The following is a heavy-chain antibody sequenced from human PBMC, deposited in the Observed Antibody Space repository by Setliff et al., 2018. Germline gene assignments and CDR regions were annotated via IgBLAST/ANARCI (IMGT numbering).Heavy chain of an antibody. Sequence: LRLSCAASGFTFSSYWMNWIRQAPGKGLEWVANIKQDGSEKYYVDSVKGRFTISRDNAKKSLYLQMNSLRVEDTAVYYCARPPPGSSGWSMIYYFDYWGQGTLVTVSS. CDR1: GFTFSSYW. J-gene: IGHJ4*02. V-gene: IGHV3-7*01. CDR3: ARPPPGSSGWSMIYYFDY. D-gene: IGHD6-19*01. CDR2: IKQDGSEK.